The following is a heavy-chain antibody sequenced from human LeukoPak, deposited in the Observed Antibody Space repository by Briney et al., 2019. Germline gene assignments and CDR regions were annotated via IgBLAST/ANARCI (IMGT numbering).Heavy chain of an antibody. CDR2: IYAGGSI. CDR1: GFTVSSNY. V-gene: IGHV3-53*01. Sequence: NPGGSLRLSCAASGFTVSSNYISWVRQAPGQGLEWVSVIYAGGSIYYADSVKGRFTISRDNAKNSLYLQMNSLRAEDTAVYYCARGHDYWGQGTLVTVSS. J-gene: IGHJ4*02. CDR3: ARGHDY.